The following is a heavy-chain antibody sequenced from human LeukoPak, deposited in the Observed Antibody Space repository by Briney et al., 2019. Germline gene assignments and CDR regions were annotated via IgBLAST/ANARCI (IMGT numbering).Heavy chain of an antibody. D-gene: IGHD2-8*01. V-gene: IGHV4-39*01. Sequence: SETLSLTCTVSGGSISSSSYYWSWIRPPPGKELKWIGSIYYSTTSNYNPSLKSRGTISVDTYKNQFSLRLSSVTAADTAVYYCARTRIDIVLVEYANRVVRGVRDYWGQGTLVTVSS. J-gene: IGHJ4*02. CDR2: IYYSTTS. CDR1: GGSISSSSYY. CDR3: ARTRIDIVLVEYANRVVRGVRDY.